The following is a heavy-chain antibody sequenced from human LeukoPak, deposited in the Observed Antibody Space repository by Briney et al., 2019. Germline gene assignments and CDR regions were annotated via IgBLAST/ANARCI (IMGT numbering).Heavy chain of an antibody. D-gene: IGHD6-19*01. CDR1: GLTFSSYA. CDR3: IVLAVTATLGFDY. Sequence: GGSLRLSCAASGLTFSSYAMHWVRQAPGKGLEWLAVISYDGSNKYYAESVKGRFTISRDNSKNTLYLQMNSLRAEDTAVYYCIVLAVTATLGFDYWGQGTLVTGSS. V-gene: IGHV3-30*07. CDR2: ISYDGSNK. J-gene: IGHJ4*02.